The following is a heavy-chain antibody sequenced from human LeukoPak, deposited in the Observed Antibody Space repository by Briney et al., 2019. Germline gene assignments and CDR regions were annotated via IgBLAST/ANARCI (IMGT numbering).Heavy chain of an antibody. D-gene: IGHD2-8*02. CDR3: ARESITGHRDFDY. V-gene: IGHV3-48*01. CDR2: ISSGSRTI. Sequence: TGGSLRLSCAASGFTFSSYSMNWVRQAPGKGLEWLSYISSGSRTIYYADSVQGRFTVSRDNAKNLLFLQMNSLRVGDTAVYYCARESITGHRDFDYWGQGTLVTVSS. J-gene: IGHJ4*02. CDR1: GFTFSSYS.